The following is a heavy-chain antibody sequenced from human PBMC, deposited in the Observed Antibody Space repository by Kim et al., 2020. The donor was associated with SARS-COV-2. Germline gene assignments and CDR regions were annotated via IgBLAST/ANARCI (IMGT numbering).Heavy chain of an antibody. CDR1: GGSISSSSYY. CDR3: ARHSRITMVRVVITNWFDP. V-gene: IGHV4-39*01. Sequence: SETLSLTCTVSGGSISSSSYYWGWIRQPPGKGLEWIGSIYYSGSTYYNPSLKSRVTISVDTSKNQFSLKLSSVTAADTAVYYCARHSRITMVRVVITNWFDPWGQGTLVTVSS. CDR2: IYYSGST. D-gene: IGHD3-10*01. J-gene: IGHJ5*02.